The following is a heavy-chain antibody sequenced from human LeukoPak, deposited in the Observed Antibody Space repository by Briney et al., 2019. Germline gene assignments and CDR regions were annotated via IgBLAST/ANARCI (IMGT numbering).Heavy chain of an antibody. CDR1: ASTFSRSY. J-gene: IGHJ4*02. CDR2: MRLAGSVT. CDR3: VIDRGAR. V-gene: IGHV3-7*01. Sequence: GGSLRLSCAASASTFSRSYMGWVRQAPGKGLEWVALMRLAGSVTYYVESVTGRFTISRDNTNNLLYLHMDNLRAEATAVYYCVIDRGARWGQGTLVTVSS.